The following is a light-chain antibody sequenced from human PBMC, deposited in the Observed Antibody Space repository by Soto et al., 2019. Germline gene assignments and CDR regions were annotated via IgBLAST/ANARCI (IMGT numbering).Light chain of an antibody. J-gene: IGKJ4*01. CDR3: QQTYSTPQT. CDR1: QSISAY. V-gene: IGKV1-39*01. CDR2: AAS. Sequence: DIQMTQSPSSLSASVGDRVTLTCRTSQSISAYLNWSQQKPGKAPNLLIYAASSLQSGVPSRFSGSGSGTEFTLTISSLQPEDFATYYCQQTYSTPQTFGGGTKVEIK.